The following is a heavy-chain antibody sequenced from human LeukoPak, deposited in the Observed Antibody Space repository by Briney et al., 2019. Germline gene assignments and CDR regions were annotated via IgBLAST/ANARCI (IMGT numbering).Heavy chain of an antibody. CDR2: IRYDGSNK. Sequence: GGSLRLSCAASGFTFSSYGMHWVRQAPGKGLEWVAFIRYDGSNKYYADSVKGRFTISRDNSKNTLYLQMNSLRAEDTAVYYCAKDWGYCTNGVCYYFDYWGQGTLVTVSS. CDR3: AKDWGYCTNGVCYYFDY. CDR1: GFTFSSYG. J-gene: IGHJ4*02. D-gene: IGHD2-8*01. V-gene: IGHV3-30*02.